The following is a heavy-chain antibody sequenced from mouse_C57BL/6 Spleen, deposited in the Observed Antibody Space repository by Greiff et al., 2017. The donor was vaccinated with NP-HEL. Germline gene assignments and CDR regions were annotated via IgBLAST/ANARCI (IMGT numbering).Heavy chain of an antibody. V-gene: IGHV1-81*01. CDR1: GYTFTSYG. CDR2: IYPRSGNT. J-gene: IGHJ4*01. Sequence: QVQLQQSGAELARPGASVKLSCKASGYTFTSYGISWVKQRTGQGLEWIGEIYPRSGNTYYNEKFKGKATLTADKSSSTAYMELRSLTSEDSAVYFCARGGSYYYYAMDYWGQGTSVTVSS. CDR3: ARGGSYYYYAMDY. D-gene: IGHD1-1*01.